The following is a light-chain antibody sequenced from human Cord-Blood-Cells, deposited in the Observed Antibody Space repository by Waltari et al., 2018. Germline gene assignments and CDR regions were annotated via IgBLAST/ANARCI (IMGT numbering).Light chain of an antibody. J-gene: IGLJ2*01. CDR2: AVS. Sequence: QSALTQPASASGSPGQSIPIPCTGTSSDVGGYNYVSWYQQHPGKAPKLMIYAVSNRPSGVSNRFSGSKSGNTASLTISGLQAEDEADYYCSSYTSSSTVVFGGGTKLTVL. V-gene: IGLV2-14*01. CDR1: SSDVGGYNY. CDR3: SSYTSSSTVV.